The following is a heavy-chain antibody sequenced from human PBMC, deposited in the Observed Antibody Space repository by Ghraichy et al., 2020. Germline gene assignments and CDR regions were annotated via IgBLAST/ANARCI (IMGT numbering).Heavy chain of an antibody. CDR3: ANGGFCGGDCYPWELFGSADF. Sequence: GGSLRLSCAASGLTFSSYGMHWVRQAPGEGLEWVAVISYDGSNKYYADSVKGRFTISRDNSKNTLYLQMNSLRLEDTAVYFCANGGFCGGDCYPWELFGSADFWGQGTLVIVSS. V-gene: IGHV3-30*18. J-gene: IGHJ4*02. CDR2: ISYDGSNK. CDR1: GLTFSSYG. D-gene: IGHD2-21*02.